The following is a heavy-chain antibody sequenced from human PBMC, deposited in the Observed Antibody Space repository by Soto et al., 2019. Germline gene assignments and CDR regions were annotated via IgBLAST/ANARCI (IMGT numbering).Heavy chain of an antibody. CDR3: AKPGYLEQWLVRGYFDY. J-gene: IGHJ4*02. D-gene: IGHD6-19*01. Sequence: GGSLRLSCAASGFTFSSYAMSWVRRAPGKGLEWVSAISSSGGTTHYADSVKGRFIISRDNSKNTLYLQMNSLRAEDTAVYYCAKPGYLEQWLVRGYFDYWGQGTMVTVSS. CDR2: ISSSGGTT. V-gene: IGHV3-23*01. CDR1: GFTFSSYA.